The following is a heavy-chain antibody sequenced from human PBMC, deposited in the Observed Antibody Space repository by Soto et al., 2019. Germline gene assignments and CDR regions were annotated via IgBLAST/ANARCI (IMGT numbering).Heavy chain of an antibody. CDR3: ARGYYGMDF. CDR1: GFTFSRYS. CDR2: ISSSRSTI. Sequence: EVQLVESGGGLVQPGGSLRLSCAASGFTFSRYSMNWVRQAPGKGLEWVSYISSSRSTIYYADSVKGRFTISRDNANNPLYLQLNSLRAEDTAVYYCARGYYGMDFWGQGTTVTVSS. J-gene: IGHJ6*02. V-gene: IGHV3-48*01.